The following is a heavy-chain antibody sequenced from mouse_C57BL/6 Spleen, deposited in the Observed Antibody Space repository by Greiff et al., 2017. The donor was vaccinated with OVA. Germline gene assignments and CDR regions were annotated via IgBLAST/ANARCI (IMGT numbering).Heavy chain of an antibody. J-gene: IGHJ2*01. Sequence: VQLQQSGAELVRPGSSVKLSCKASGYTFTSYWMDWVKQRPGQGLEWIGNIYPSDSETHYNQKFKDKATLTVDKSSSTAYRQLSSLTSEDSAVYYCARGAQYFDYWGQGTTLTVSS. CDR2: IYPSDSET. CDR3: ARGAQYFDY. CDR1: GYTFTSYW. V-gene: IGHV1-61*01. D-gene: IGHD3-2*02.